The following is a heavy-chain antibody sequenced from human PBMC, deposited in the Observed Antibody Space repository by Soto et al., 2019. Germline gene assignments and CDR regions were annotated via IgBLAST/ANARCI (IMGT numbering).Heavy chain of an antibody. V-gene: IGHV5-51*01. CDR1: GYTFTNYW. CDR2: IFPGDSDT. CDR3: VRPNFGALTHFDF. Sequence: PGESLKISCNAIGYTFTNYWIGWVRQRPGKGLEWMGIIFPGDSDTIYNPSFEGQVTVSADESISTAYLQWNTLKASDTSMYYCVRPNFGALTHFDFWGQGTLVTVSS. J-gene: IGHJ4*02. D-gene: IGHD3-16*01.